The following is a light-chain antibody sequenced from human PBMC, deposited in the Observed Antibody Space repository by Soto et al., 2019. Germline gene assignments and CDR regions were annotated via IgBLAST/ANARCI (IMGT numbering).Light chain of an antibody. CDR3: FSYRSREAHV. Sequence: QSALTQPASVSGSPGQSITISCTGTSSDVGGYNHVSWYQQYPGKAPKLMIYGVTNRPSGVSNRFSGSKTGNTASLTISVLQAEDEADYDCFSYRSREAHVFGTGTKLTVL. J-gene: IGLJ1*01. CDR1: SSDVGGYNH. CDR2: GVT. V-gene: IGLV2-14*01.